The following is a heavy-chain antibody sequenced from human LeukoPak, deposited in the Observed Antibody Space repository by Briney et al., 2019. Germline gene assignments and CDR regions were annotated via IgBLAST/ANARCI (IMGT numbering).Heavy chain of an antibody. D-gene: IGHD3-22*01. CDR3: AKVLFYYDSSGYFWSFDS. V-gene: IGHV3-23*01. Sequence: GGSLRLSRTASGFSFSTYAMSWVRQAPGKGLEWVSGIRDSGERTYYRDSVKGRFTISRDNSKNTLYLQMNRLRAEDTAVYFCAKVLFYYDSSGYFWSFDSWGQGTLVTASS. CDR1: GFSFSTYA. CDR2: IRDSGERT. J-gene: IGHJ4*02.